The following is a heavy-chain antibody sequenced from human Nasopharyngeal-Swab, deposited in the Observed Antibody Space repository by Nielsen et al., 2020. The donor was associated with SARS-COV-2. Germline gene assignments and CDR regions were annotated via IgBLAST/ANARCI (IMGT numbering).Heavy chain of an antibody. J-gene: IGHJ4*02. CDR3: AKLDLAIVVVPAAMPAGIDY. D-gene: IGHD2-2*01. Sequence: GGSLRLSCAASGFTFSSYAMSWVRQSPGKGLEWVSAISGSGGSTYYADSVKGRFTISRDNSKNTLYLQMNSLRAEDTAVYYCAKLDLAIVVVPAAMPAGIDYWGQGTLVTVS. CDR2: ISGSGGST. V-gene: IGHV3-23*01. CDR1: GFTFSSYA.